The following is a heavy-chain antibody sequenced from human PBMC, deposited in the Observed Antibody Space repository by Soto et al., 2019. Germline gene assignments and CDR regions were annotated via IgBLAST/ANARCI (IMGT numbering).Heavy chain of an antibody. D-gene: IGHD3-3*01. CDR3: ARVRDPDYDFWSGYYSHYYSMDV. J-gene: IGHJ6*02. V-gene: IGHV4-4*02. Sequence: QVQLQESGPGLVKPSGTLSLTCAVSGGSISSSNWWSWVRQPPGKGLEWMGAIYHSGSTNYNPSHKCRVTISVDKSKNPFSLKLSSVTAADTAVYYCARVRDPDYDFWSGYYSHYYSMDVWGQGTTVTVSS. CDR2: IYHSGST. CDR1: GGSISSSNW.